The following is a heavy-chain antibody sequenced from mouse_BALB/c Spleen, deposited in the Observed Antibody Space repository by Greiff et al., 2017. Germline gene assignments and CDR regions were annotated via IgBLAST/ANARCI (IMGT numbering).Heavy chain of an antibody. CDR1: GYSFTGYF. D-gene: IGHD2-1*01. V-gene: IGHV1-37*01. Sequence: VHVKQSGPELVKPGASVKISCKASGYSFTGYFMNWVKQSHGKSLEWIGRINPYNGDTFYNQKFKGKATLTVDKSSSTAHMELLSLTSEDSAVYYCGRGGDGNHYAMDYWGQGTSVTVSS. CDR3: GRGGDGNHYAMDY. J-gene: IGHJ4*01. CDR2: INPYNGDT.